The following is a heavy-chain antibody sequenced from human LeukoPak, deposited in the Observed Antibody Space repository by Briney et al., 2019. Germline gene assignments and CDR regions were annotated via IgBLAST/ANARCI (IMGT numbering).Heavy chain of an antibody. CDR2: IIPILGIA. D-gene: IGHD6-19*01. CDR1: GGTFSSYA. CDR3: ARTPGYSSGWYAVDP. V-gene: IGHV1-69*04. J-gene: IGHJ5*02. Sequence: ASVKVSCKASGGTFSSYAISWVRQAPGQGLEWMGRIIPILGIANYAQKFQGRVTITADKSTSTAYMELSSLRSEDTAVYYCARTPGYSSGWYAVDPWGQGTLVTVSS.